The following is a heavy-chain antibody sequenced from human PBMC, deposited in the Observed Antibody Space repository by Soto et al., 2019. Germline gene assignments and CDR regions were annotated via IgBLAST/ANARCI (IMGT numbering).Heavy chain of an antibody. D-gene: IGHD7-27*01. J-gene: IGHJ3*01. V-gene: IGHV3-15*01. CDR3: AASLTSGTFDL. CDR2: IKSKKDGGAR. Sequence: EVQLVESGGGLVKPGGSLRLSCAASGFTFSIAWMSWVRQAPGKGLEWVGRIKSKKDGGARDYTEPMKGRFSISGDDSKNAIFLEMNNLKTEDTAVYYCAASLTSGTFDLWGQGTVVTVSS. CDR1: GFTFSIAW.